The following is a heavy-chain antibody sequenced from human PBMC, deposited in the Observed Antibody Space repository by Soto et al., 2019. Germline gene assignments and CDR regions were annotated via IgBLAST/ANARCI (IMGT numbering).Heavy chain of an antibody. CDR1: GFTFRSHA. CDR3: ARFSIRWYDAFDI. CDR2: ISGSGGST. Sequence: EVQLLESGGGLVQPGGSLRLSCAASGFTFRSHAMSWVRQAPGKGLEWVSAISGSGGSTYYADSVKGRFTISRDNSKITVYLQMNSLRAEDTAVYYCARFSIRWYDAFDIWGQGTIVTVSS. J-gene: IGHJ3*02. D-gene: IGHD6-13*01. V-gene: IGHV3-23*01.